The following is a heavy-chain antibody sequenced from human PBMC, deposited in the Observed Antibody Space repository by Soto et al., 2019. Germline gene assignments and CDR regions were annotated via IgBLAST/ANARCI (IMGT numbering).Heavy chain of an antibody. CDR2: ISGSGGST. CDR3: AKAGITAELYCSSTSCPIYYYYYYGMDV. J-gene: IGHJ6*02. CDR1: GFTFSSYA. V-gene: IGHV3-23*01. D-gene: IGHD2-2*01. Sequence: EVQLLESGGGLVQPGGSLRLSCAASGFTFSSYAMSWVRQAPGKGLEWVSAISGSGGSTYYADSVKGRFTISRDNSKNTLYLQMNSLRAEDTAVYYCAKAGITAELYCSSTSCPIYYYYYYGMDVWGQGTTVTVSS.